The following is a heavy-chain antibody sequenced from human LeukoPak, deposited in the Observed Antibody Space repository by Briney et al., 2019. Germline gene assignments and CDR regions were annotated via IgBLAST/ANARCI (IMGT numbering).Heavy chain of an antibody. Sequence: PEGSLRRSCAASGFTFSSYWMSWVRQAPGKGLEWVAHIEEDGSDKHYVDSVKGRFTISRDNAKNSLFLQMNSLRAEDTALYYCAKVNWNCGEHSWGQGTLVTVSS. CDR2: IEEDGSDK. CDR1: GFTFSSYW. CDR3: AKVNWNCGEHS. J-gene: IGHJ4*02. D-gene: IGHD1-7*01. V-gene: IGHV3-7*03.